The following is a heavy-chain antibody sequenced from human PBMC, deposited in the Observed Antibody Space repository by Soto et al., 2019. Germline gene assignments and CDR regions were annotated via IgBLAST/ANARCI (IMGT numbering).Heavy chain of an antibody. CDR3: ARGPNSYGPSYYYYYMDV. CDR1: GFTVSSNY. V-gene: IGHV3-53*05. CDR2: IYSGGST. D-gene: IGHD5-18*01. J-gene: IGHJ6*03. Sequence: HPGGSLRLSCAASGFTVSSNYMSWVRQAPGKGLEWVSVIYSGGSTYYADSVKGRFTISRDNSKNTLYLQMNSLRAEDTAVYYCARGPNSYGPSYYYYYMDVWGKGTTVTVSS.